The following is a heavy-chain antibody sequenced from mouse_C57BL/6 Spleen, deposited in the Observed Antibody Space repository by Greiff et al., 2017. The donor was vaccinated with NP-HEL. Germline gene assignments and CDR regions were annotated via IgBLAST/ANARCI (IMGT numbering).Heavy chain of an antibody. D-gene: IGHD1-1*01. CDR2: ISSGGSYT. CDR1: GFTFSSYG. Sequence: EVKLVESGGDLVKPGGSLKLSCAASGFTFSSYGMSWVRQTPDKRLEWVATISSGGSYTYYPDSVKGRFTISRDNAKNTLYLQMSSLKSEDTAMYYCARQDYYGSSLGYFDYWGQGTTLTVSS. CDR3: ARQDYYGSSLGYFDY. V-gene: IGHV5-6*01. J-gene: IGHJ2*01.